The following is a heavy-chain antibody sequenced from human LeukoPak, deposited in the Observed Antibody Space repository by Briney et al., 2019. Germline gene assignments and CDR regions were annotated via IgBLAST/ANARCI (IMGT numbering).Heavy chain of an antibody. J-gene: IGHJ4*02. CDR1: GYTFTGYY. D-gene: IGHD3-22*01. CDR2: ISAYNGNT. V-gene: IGHV1-18*04. Sequence: GASVKVSCKASGYTFTGYYMHWVRQAPGQGLEWMGWISAYNGNTNYAQKLQGRVTMTTDTSTSTAYMELRSLRSDDTAVYYCARGSSGYLRHNNWGQGTLVTVSS. CDR3: ARGSSGYLRHNN.